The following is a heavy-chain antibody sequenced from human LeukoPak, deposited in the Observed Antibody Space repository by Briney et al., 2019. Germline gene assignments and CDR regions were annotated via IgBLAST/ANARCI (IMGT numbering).Heavy chain of an antibody. CDR3: ARVVTYYYDSSGYFDY. D-gene: IGHD3-22*01. Sequence: ASVKVSCKASGYTFTGYYMHWVQQAPGQGLEWMGWINPNSGGTNYAQEFQGRVTMTRDTSISTAYMELSRLRSDDTAVYYCARVVTYYYDSSGYFDYWGQGTLVTVSS. CDR2: INPNSGGT. J-gene: IGHJ4*02. V-gene: IGHV1-2*02. CDR1: GYTFTGYY.